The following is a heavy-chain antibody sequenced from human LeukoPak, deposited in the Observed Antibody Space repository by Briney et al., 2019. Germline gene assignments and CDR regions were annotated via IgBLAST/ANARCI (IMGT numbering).Heavy chain of an antibody. J-gene: IGHJ4*02. D-gene: IGHD2-15*01. CDR2: ISGSGGST. CDR1: GFTLSSCA. V-gene: IGHV3-23*01. CDR3: ARSVVAALFDY. Sequence: GGSLRLSCAASGFTLSSCAMSWVRQAPGKGLEWVSAISGSGGSTYYADSVKGRFTISGDNSKNTLYLQMNSLRAEDTAVYYCARSVVAALFDYWGQGTLVTVSS.